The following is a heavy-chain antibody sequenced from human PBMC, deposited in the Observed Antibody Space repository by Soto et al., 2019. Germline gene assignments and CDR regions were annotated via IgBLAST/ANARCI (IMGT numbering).Heavy chain of an antibody. CDR2: ISGSGGST. V-gene: IGHV3-23*01. CDR3: AKMDFTYYDILTGYSNWFDP. Sequence: SGGSLRLSCAASGFTFSSYAMSWVRQAPGKGLEWVSAISGSGGSTYYADSVKGRFTISRDNYKNTLYLQMNSLRAEDTAVYYCAKMDFTYYDILTGYSNWFDPWGQGTLVTVSS. D-gene: IGHD3-9*01. CDR1: GFTFSSYA. J-gene: IGHJ5*02.